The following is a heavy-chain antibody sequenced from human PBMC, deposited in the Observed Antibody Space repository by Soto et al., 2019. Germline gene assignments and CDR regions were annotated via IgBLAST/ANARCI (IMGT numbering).Heavy chain of an antibody. Sequence: QLQLQESGPGLVKPSETLSLTCTVSGGSISSSSYYWGWIRQPPGKGLEWIGSIYYSGSTYYNPYLKSRVNISVDTSKSPFSLKLSSVTAADTAGYYCARLYCRGGSCPPAFDIWGQGTMVTVSS. CDR3: ARLYCRGGSCPPAFDI. V-gene: IGHV4-39*01. D-gene: IGHD2-15*01. CDR2: IYYSGST. J-gene: IGHJ3*02. CDR1: GGSISSSSYY.